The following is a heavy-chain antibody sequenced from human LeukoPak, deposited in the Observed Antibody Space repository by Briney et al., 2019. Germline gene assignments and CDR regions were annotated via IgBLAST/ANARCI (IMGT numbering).Heavy chain of an antibody. CDR2: IYYSGST. J-gene: IGHJ4*02. D-gene: IGHD6-19*01. V-gene: IGHV4-39*01. CDR3: ARRYSYSSLPDY. Sequence: PSETLSLTCTVSGGSISSSTYYWGWIRQPPGKGLEWIGSIYYSGSTYYNPPLKSRVTISVDTSKNQFSLKLSSVTAADTAVYYCARRYSYSSLPDYWGQGTLVTVSS. CDR1: GGSISSSTYY.